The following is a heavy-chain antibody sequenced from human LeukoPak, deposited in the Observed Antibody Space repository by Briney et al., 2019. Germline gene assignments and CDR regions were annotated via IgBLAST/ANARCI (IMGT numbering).Heavy chain of an antibody. Sequence: SGPALVKPTQTLTLPCTVSGFSPNTRGLCVSWIRQPPGKALEWLALIDWDDDKYYSTSLRTRLTISKDTSKNQVVLTMTNMDPVDTATYYCARISRSDYGDYEYFDYWGQGTLVTVSS. J-gene: IGHJ4*02. CDR2: IDWDDDK. CDR3: ARISRSDYGDYEYFDY. V-gene: IGHV2-70*01. CDR1: GFSPNTRGLC. D-gene: IGHD4-17*01.